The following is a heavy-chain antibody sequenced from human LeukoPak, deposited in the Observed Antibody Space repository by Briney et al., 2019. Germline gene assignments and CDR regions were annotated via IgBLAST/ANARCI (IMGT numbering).Heavy chain of an antibody. J-gene: IGHJ4*01. Sequence: GGSLRLSCAASGFTFSGYGINWVRQAPGKGLEWVSMISNGNTEHYADSVKGRFTVSRDNARNSAYLQMNSLRDEDTAMYYCARDYGYCRGNTCYASFDYWGHGTLVTVSS. CDR1: GFTFSGYG. CDR2: MISNGNTE. V-gene: IGHV3-48*02. CDR3: ARDYGYCRGNTCYASFDY. D-gene: IGHD2-2*01.